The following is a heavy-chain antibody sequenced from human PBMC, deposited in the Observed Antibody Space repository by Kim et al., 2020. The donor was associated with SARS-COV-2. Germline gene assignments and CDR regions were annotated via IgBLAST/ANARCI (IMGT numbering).Heavy chain of an antibody. V-gene: IGHV1-58*01. J-gene: IGHJ3*02. CDR3: AAPSNYYDSSGYYLNYDGFDI. Sequence: SVKVSCKASGFTFTSSAVQWVRQARGQRLEWIGWIVVGSGNTNYAQKFQERVTITRDMSTSTACMELSSLRSEDTAVYYCAAPSNYYDSSGYYLNYDGFDIWGQGTMVTVST. D-gene: IGHD3-22*01. CDR2: IVVGSGNT. CDR1: GFTFTSSA.